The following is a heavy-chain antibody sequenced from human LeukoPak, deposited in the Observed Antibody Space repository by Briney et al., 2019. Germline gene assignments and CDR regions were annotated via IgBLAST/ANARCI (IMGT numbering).Heavy chain of an antibody. Sequence: SETLSLTCTVSGGSISSSSYYWGWIRQPPGKGLERIGSIYYSGSTYYNPSLKSRVTITVDTSKNQFSLKLSSVTAADTAVYYCARDATGWYYFDYWGQGTLVTVSS. J-gene: IGHJ4*02. V-gene: IGHV4-39*07. CDR3: ARDATGWYYFDY. CDR1: GGSISSSSYY. D-gene: IGHD6-19*01. CDR2: IYYSGST.